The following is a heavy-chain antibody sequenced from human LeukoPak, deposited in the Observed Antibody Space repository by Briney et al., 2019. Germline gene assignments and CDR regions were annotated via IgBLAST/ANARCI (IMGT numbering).Heavy chain of an antibody. J-gene: IGHJ3*02. D-gene: IGHD2-2*02. CDR2: ISSSGSTI. CDR3: ASWIVVVPAAIVGAFDI. Sequence: GSLRLSCAASGFTFSDYYMSWIRQAPGKGLEWVSYISSSGSTIYYADSVKGRFTISRDNAKNSLYLQMNSLRAEDTAVYYCASWIVVVPAAIVGAFDIWGQGTMVTVSS. CDR1: GFTFSDYY. V-gene: IGHV3-11*01.